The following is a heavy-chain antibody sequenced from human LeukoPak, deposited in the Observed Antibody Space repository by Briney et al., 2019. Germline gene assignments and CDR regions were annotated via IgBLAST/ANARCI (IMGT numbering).Heavy chain of an antibody. J-gene: IGHJ6*02. CDR1: GGTFSSYA. Sequence: GSSVKVSCKASGGTFSSYAISWVRQAPGQGLEWMGGIIPIFGTANYAQKFQGRVTITADESTSTAYMELSSLRSEDTAVYYCARDSNPDSEYYYYYYGMDVWGQGTTVTVSS. CDR3: ARDSNPDSEYYYYYYGMDV. CDR2: IIPIFGTA. V-gene: IGHV1-69*01. D-gene: IGHD1-14*01.